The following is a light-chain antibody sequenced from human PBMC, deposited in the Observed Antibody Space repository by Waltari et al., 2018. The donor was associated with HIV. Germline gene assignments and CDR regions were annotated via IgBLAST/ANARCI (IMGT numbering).Light chain of an antibody. CDR1: SSHVGGYNY. CDR2: AVS. J-gene: IGLJ3*02. Sequence: QSALTQPASVSGSSGQSITISCTGTSSHVGGYNYVSWYQQHPGKAPKLMIYAVSNRPSGVSNRFSGSKSGNTDSLTISGIQAEDEADYYCSSYTSSSTLEVFGGGTKLTVL. CDR3: SSYTSSSTLEV. V-gene: IGLV2-14*03.